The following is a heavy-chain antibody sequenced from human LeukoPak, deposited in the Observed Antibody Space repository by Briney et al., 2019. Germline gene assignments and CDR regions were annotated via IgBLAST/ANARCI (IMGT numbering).Heavy chain of an antibody. CDR2: IRSKAYGGTT. J-gene: IGHJ4*02. D-gene: IGHD3-3*01. CDR1: GFTFGDYA. V-gene: IGHV3-49*03. Sequence: PGGSLRLSCTASGFTFGDYAMSWFRQAPGKGLEWVGFIRSKAYGGTTEYAASVKGRFTISRDDSKSIAYPQMNSLKTEDTAVYYCTRGRRPIFGVVTHFDYWGQGTLVTVSS. CDR3: TRGRRPIFGVVTHFDY.